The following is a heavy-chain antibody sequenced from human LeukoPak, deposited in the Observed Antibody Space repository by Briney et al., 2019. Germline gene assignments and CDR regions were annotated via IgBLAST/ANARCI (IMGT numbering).Heavy chain of an antibody. CDR1: EYIFAAYN. Sequence: ASVKVSCKASEYIFAAYNMHWVRQAPGQGLEWMGWINPNTGGTNSAEKFQGRVTMTRDTTISTAYMELSRLRSDDTAVYFCARDPMTGFGESLDYWGQGTLVTVSS. CDR3: ARDPMTGFGESLDY. V-gene: IGHV1-2*02. CDR2: INPNTGGT. J-gene: IGHJ4*02. D-gene: IGHD3-10*01.